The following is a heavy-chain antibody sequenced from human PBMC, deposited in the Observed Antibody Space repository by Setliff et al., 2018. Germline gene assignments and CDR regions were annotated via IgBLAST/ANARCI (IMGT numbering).Heavy chain of an antibody. CDR2: IYTSGTT. J-gene: IGHJ6*02. CDR1: GASISSGSYY. Sequence: SETLSLTCTVSGASISSGSYYWSWIRQPAGKGLEWLGRIYTSGTTNYSPSFKSRVTISADTSKNQISLKLSSVTAADTAVYYCARLSWNGLRYYGLDVWGQGTTVTVSS. D-gene: IGHD3-3*01. V-gene: IGHV4-61*02. CDR3: ARLSWNGLRYYGLDV.